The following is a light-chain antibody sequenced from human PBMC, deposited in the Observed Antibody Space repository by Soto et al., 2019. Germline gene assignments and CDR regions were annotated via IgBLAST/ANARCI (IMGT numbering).Light chain of an antibody. CDR3: SSYTSIITLYV. V-gene: IGLV2-14*01. Sequence: QSALTQPAPVSASPELSISISSTGTSSAVGGYNYVSWYQQHPGKAPKLMIYEVSNRPSGVSNRFSGSKSGNTASLTISGLQAEDEADYYCSSYTSIITLYVFGSGTKV. CDR1: SSAVGGYNY. J-gene: IGLJ1*01. CDR2: EVS.